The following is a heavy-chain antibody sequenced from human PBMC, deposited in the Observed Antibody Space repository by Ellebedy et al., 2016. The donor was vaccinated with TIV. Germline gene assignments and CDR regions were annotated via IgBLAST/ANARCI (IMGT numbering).Heavy chain of an antibody. CDR1: GFRFRSYG. Sequence: GESLKISCVGSGFRFRSYGIHWVRQVPGKGLEWVAVIWFDGSKTYYADSVKGRFTISRDDSKNTVYLQMNSLRAEDTAVYYCAKYYDSSVSYYFDYWGQGTLVTVSS. CDR3: AKYYDSSVSYYFDY. J-gene: IGHJ4*02. CDR2: IWFDGSKT. V-gene: IGHV3-33*06. D-gene: IGHD3-22*01.